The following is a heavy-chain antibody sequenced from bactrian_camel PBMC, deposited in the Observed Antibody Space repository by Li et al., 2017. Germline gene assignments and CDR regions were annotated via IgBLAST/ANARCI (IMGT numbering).Heavy chain of an antibody. D-gene: IGHD1*01. CDR2: IYVGGTGGGS. Sequence: HVQLVESGGGSVQTGGSLRLSCAASGRLSGLTCVGWFRQSPGKEREEVAAIYVGGTGGGSRYDDSVEGRFTISRDTVKNTLYLQMDALKPEDTATYYCAAGGFQRPCARWLERGPDVPYWGQGTQVTVS. CDR1: GRLSGLTC. J-gene: IGHJ4*01. V-gene: IGHV3S54*01. CDR3: AAGGFQRPCARWLERGPDVPY.